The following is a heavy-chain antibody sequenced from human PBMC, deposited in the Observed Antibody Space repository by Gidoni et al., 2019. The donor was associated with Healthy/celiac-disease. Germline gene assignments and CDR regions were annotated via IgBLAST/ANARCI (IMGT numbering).Heavy chain of an antibody. CDR3: ARDSWYSSSSGLDY. Sequence: EVQLVESGGGLIQQGGSLSLSCAASGFPLRSYAMNWVRQASGKGLEWVSYISSSSSIIYYAYSMKGRFTISRDNAKNSLYLQMNSLRAEDTAVYYCARDSWYSSSSGLDYWGQGTLVTVSS. V-gene: IGHV3-48*01. J-gene: IGHJ4*02. CDR1: GFPLRSYA. CDR2: ISSSSSII. D-gene: IGHD6-6*01.